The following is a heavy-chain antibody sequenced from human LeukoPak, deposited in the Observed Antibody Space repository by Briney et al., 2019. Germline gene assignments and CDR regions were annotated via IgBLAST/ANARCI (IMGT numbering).Heavy chain of an antibody. J-gene: IGHJ6*03. V-gene: IGHV3-7*01. D-gene: IGHD1-26*01. Sequence: PGGSLRLSCAASGFSFSSYWMSWVRQAPGKGLEWVANIKQDGSEKYYVDSVKGRFTISRDNAKNSLYLQMNSLRAEDTAVYYCARSSGTLNSYYYYMDVWGKGTTVTVSS. CDR2: IKQDGSEK. CDR1: GFSFSSYW. CDR3: ARSSGTLNSYYYYMDV.